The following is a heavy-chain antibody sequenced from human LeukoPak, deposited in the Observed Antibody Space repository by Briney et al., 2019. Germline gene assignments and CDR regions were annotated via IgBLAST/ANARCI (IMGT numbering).Heavy chain of an antibody. J-gene: IGHJ6*02. CDR1: GYSVTSYW. CDR3: ATAYSSTHYGMDV. Sequence: GESLKISCKGSGYSVTSYWIGWVRQMRGKGLQWMGIIYPGDSDTRYSPSFQGQVTISADKSISTAYLQWSSLKASDTAMYYCATAYSSTHYGMDVWGQGTTVTVSS. CDR2: IYPGDSDT. D-gene: IGHD6-13*01. V-gene: IGHV5-51*01.